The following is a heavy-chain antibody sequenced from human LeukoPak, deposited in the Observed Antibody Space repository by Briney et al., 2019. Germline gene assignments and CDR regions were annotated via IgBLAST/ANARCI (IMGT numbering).Heavy chain of an antibody. CDR2: IYSGGST. V-gene: IGHV3-53*01. Sequence: GGSLRLSCAASGFTVSSNYMSWVRQAPGKGLEWVSVIYSGGSTYYADSVKGRFTISRDNSKNTLYLQMNSLRAEDTAVYYCARDIAYDSSGYYSPHFDYWGQGTLVTVSS. J-gene: IGHJ4*02. D-gene: IGHD3-22*01. CDR1: GFTVSSNY. CDR3: ARDIAYDSSGYYSPHFDY.